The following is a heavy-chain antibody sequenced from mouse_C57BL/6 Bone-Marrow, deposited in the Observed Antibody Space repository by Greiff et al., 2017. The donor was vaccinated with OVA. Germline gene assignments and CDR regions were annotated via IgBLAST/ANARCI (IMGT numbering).Heavy chain of an antibody. Sequence: VQLQQSGPELVQPGSSVKISCKASVYAFSSSWMNWVKQRPGKGLEWIGRIYPGDGDTNYNGKFKGKATLTADKSSSTAYMQLSSLTSEYSAVYFCAREGLTGFDYWGQGTPLTVSS. CDR1: VYAFSSSW. V-gene: IGHV1-82*01. CDR3: AREGLTGFDY. CDR2: IYPGDGDT. J-gene: IGHJ2*01. D-gene: IGHD4-1*01.